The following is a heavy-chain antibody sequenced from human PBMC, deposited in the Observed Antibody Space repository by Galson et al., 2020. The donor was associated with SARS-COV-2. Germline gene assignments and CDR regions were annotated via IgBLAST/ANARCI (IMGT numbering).Heavy chain of an antibody. CDR1: GDSVSSNSVA. V-gene: IGHV6-1*01. J-gene: IGHJ4*02. Sequence: SQTISLTCAISGDSVSSNSVAWNWIRRSPSRGLEWLGRTYYRSQWYNEYAEALKSRLIINPDTSKNQFSLHLSSVTSEDTAVYYCARGTEGRGVIDYFDYWGQGTLVTVSS. CDR2: TYYRSQWYN. CDR3: ARGTEGRGVIDYFDY. D-gene: IGHD3-16*02.